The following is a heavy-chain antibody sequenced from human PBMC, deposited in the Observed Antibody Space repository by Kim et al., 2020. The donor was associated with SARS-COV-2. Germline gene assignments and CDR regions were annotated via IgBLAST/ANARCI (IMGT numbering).Heavy chain of an antibody. J-gene: IGHJ2*01. CDR2: IGRGGDT. V-gene: IGHV3-13*04. CDR1: GSTFSSYD. D-gene: IGHD4-17*01. Sequence: GSLRLSCAASGSTFSSYDMHWVRQATGKGLEWVSAIGRGGDTYYAGSVKGRFTISRENAKNSLYLQMDSLRAGDTAVYYCAREVDDYSDYGAGWYFDLWGRGTLVTVSS. CDR3: AREVDDYSDYGAGWYFDL.